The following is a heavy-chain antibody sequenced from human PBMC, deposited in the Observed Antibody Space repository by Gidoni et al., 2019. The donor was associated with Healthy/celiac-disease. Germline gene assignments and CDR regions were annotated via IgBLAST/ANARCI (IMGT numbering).Heavy chain of an antibody. CDR1: GGSISSSSYY. Sequence: QLQLQESGPGLVKPSETLSLTCTVSGGSISSSSYYWGWIRQPPGKGLELIGSIYYSGSTYYNPSLKSRVTISVDTSKNQFSLKLSSVTAADTAVYYCARLGRYDAFDIWGQGTMVTVSS. V-gene: IGHV4-39*01. J-gene: IGHJ3*02. D-gene: IGHD1-26*01. CDR2: IYYSGST. CDR3: ARLGRYDAFDI.